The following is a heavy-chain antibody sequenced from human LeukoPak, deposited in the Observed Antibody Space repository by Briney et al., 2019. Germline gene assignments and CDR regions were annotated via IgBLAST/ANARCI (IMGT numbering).Heavy chain of an antibody. J-gene: IGHJ4*02. CDR3: ARDSEL. V-gene: IGHV3-23*01. CDR2: ISESGGTT. D-gene: IGHD1-26*01. CDR1: GSTFSSYA. Sequence: GGSLRLSCAASGSTFSSYAMNWVRQAPGKGLEWVSSISESGGTTDYADSVKGRFTISRDNSKNTLYLQMNSLRAEDTAVYYCARDSELRGQGTLVTVSS.